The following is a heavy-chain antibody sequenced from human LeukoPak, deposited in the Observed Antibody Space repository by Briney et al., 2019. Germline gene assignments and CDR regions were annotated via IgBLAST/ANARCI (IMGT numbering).Heavy chain of an antibody. CDR2: ISGSSNYI. V-gene: IGHV3-21*04. J-gene: IGHJ4*02. CDR1: GFTFSSYS. CDR3: AKEGFDS. Sequence: PGGSLRLSCAASGFTFSSYSMNWVRQAPGKGLEWVSFISGSSNYIYYADSVKGRFTISRDNSKNTLYLQMNSLRAEDTAVYYCAKEGFDSWGQGTLVTVSS.